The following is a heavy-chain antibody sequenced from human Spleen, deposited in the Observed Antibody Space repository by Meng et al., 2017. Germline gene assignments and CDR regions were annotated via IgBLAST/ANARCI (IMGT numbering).Heavy chain of an antibody. D-gene: IGHD1-1*01. J-gene: IGHJ3*02. CDR3: AKVITTGNKDDAFDI. CDR2: ISRSSGFI. V-gene: IGHV3-9*01. CDR1: GFTFDDFA. Sequence: SLKISCAASGFTFDDFAMHWVRQAPGKGLEWVSGISRSSGFIGYADSVKGRFTISRDNAKNSLYLQMNSLRVDDTALYYCAKVITTGNKDDAFDIWGQGTMVTVSS.